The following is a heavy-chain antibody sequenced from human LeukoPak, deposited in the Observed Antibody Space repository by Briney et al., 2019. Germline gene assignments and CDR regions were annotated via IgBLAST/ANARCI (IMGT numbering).Heavy chain of an antibody. Sequence: SETLSLTCTVSGGSISSSSYYWGWIRQPPGKGLEWIGSIYYSGSTNYNPSLKSRVTISVDTSKNQFSLKLSSVTAADTAVYYCAREGTIFGVVIFDYWGQGTLVTVSS. V-gene: IGHV4-39*07. CDR3: AREGTIFGVVIFDY. D-gene: IGHD3-3*01. J-gene: IGHJ4*02. CDR1: GGSISSSSYY. CDR2: IYYSGST.